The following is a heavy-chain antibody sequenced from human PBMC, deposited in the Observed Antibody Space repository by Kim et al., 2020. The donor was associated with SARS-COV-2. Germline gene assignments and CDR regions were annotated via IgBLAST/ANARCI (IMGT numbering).Heavy chain of an antibody. D-gene: IGHD3-22*01. CDR3: TASYYYDSSGYYYVDY. CDR1: GFTFSNAW. Sequence: GGSLRLSCAASGFTFSNAWMSWVRQAPGKGLEWVGRIKSKTDGGTTDYAAPVKGRFTISRDDSKNTLYLQMNSLKTEDTAVYYCTASYYYDSSGYYYVDYWGQGTLVTVSS. J-gene: IGHJ4*02. CDR2: IKSKTDGGTT. V-gene: IGHV3-15*01.